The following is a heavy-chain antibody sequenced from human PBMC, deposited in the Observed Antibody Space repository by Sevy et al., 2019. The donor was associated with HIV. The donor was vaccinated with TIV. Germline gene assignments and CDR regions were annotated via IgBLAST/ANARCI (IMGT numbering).Heavy chain of an antibody. CDR2: MNPNSGNT. CDR1: GYTFTSYD. J-gene: IGHJ6*02. Sequence: ASVKVSCKASGYTFTSYDINWVRQATGQGLEWMGWMNPNSGNTGYAQKFQGRVTMTRNTSISTAYMELSSLRSEDTAVYYCARTEPGIAAYGMDVWGPGTTVTVSS. D-gene: IGHD6-13*01. V-gene: IGHV1-8*01. CDR3: ARTEPGIAAYGMDV.